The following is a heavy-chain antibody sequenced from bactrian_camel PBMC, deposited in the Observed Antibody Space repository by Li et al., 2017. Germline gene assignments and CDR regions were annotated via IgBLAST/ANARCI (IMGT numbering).Heavy chain of an antibody. J-gene: IGHJ6*01. Sequence: LVESGGGLVQAGSSLKLSCVASHFTFSNSRNCMGWFRQAPGKDREGAATIYHPGAYTKYADSVKGRFTISHDDAKRTLILQMSDMKPEDSAMYYCAQDVLERTCSPTADFHIWGQG. V-gene: IGHV3S40*01. CDR2: IYHPGAYT. CDR3: AQDVLERTCSPTADFHI. CDR1: HFTFSNSRNC. D-gene: IGHD8*01.